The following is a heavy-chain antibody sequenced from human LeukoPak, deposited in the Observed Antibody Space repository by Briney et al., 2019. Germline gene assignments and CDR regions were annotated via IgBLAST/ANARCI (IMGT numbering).Heavy chain of an antibody. V-gene: IGHV4-59*01. J-gene: IGHJ4*02. CDR3: ARNVRFFDS. CDR1: GASIRSYY. D-gene: IGHD1-1*01. Sequence: SETLSLTCTVSGASIRSYYWSWIRQPPGKGLEWIGYIYYSGSTNYNPSLKSRVTISLDTSKNQFSLRLSSVTAADTAVYYCARNVRFFDSWGQGTRVTVSS. CDR2: IYYSGST.